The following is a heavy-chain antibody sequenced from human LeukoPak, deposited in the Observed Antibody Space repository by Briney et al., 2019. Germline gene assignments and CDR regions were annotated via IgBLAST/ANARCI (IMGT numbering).Heavy chain of an antibody. CDR3: AKGGYSYGNGAFDT. CDR1: GFTFDDYA. CDR2: ISWNSGSI. D-gene: IGHD5-18*01. J-gene: IGHJ3*02. Sequence: GRSLRLSCAASGFTFDDYAMHWVRQAPGKGLEWVSGISWNSGSIGYADSVKGRFTISRDNAKNSLYLQMNSLRAEDTALYYCAKGGYSYGNGAFDTWGQGTMVTVSS. V-gene: IGHV3-9*01.